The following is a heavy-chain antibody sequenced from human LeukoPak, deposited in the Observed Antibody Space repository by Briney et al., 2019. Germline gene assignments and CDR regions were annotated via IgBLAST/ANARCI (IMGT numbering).Heavy chain of an antibody. V-gene: IGHV3-15*01. D-gene: IGHD3-3*01. CDR3: TTDSSLEWLLWGG. Sequence: PGGSLRLSCAASGFTFSDAWMSWVRQAPGKGLEWVGRIKRTTDGETTDYSAPVKGRFTISRDDSKNMLFLQMNSLKADDTGVYYCTTDSSLEWLLWGGWGQGTLVTVSS. J-gene: IGHJ4*02. CDR1: GFTFSDAW. CDR2: IKRTTDGETT.